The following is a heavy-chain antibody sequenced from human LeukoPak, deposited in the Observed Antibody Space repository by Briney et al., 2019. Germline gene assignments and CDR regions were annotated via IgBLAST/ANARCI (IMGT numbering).Heavy chain of an antibody. CDR2: INHSGST. D-gene: IGHD2-15*01. CDR3: ARRAGGNFDY. Sequence: PSETLSLTCAVYGGSFSGYYWSWIRQPPGKGLEWIGEINHSGSTNYNPSLKSRVTISVDTSKNQFSLKLSSVTAADTAVYYCARRAGGNFDYWGQGTLVTVSS. V-gene: IGHV4-34*01. CDR1: GGSFSGYY. J-gene: IGHJ4*02.